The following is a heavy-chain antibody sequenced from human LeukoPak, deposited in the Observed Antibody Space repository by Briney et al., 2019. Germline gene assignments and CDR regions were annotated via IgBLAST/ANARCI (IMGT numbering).Heavy chain of an antibody. CDR1: GFTVSSNY. CDR3: ARIDGNYDFWSGYLSHYYYYMDV. V-gene: IGHV3-66*02. J-gene: IGHJ6*03. D-gene: IGHD3-3*01. CDR2: IYSGGST. Sequence: GGSLRLSCAASGFTVSSNYMSWVRQAPGKGLEWVSVIYSGGSTYYADSVKGRFTISRDNSKNTLYLQMSSLRAEDTAVYYCARIDGNYDFWSGYLSHYYYYMDVWGKGTTVTVSS.